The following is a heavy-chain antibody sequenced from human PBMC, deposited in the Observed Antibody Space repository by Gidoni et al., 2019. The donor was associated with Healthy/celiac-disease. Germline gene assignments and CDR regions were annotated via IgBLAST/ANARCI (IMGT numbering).Heavy chain of an antibody. D-gene: IGHD5-18*01. J-gene: IGHJ4*02. Sequence: QVQLVQSGAEVKKPGVSVKVSCKASGYTFTGYYMHWVRQAPGQGLEWMGWINHNSGGTNYAQKFQGRVNMTRDTSISTAYMELSRLRSDDTAVYYCARRLRYWGQGTLVTVSS. CDR2: INHNSGGT. CDR3: ARRLRY. CDR1: GYTFTGYY. V-gene: IGHV1-2*02.